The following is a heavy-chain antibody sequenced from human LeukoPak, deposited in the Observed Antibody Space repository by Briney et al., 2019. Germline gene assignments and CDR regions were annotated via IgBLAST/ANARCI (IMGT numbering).Heavy chain of an antibody. CDR2: MNPNSGAT. CDR3: ATDRFTVTTRSYYYYYGMDV. V-gene: IGHV1-8*01. D-gene: IGHD4-17*01. Sequence: GASVKVSCRTSGYSFTTYDINWVRRATGQGLEWMGWMNPNSGATGLAQKFQGRVTMTEDTSTDTAYMELSSLRSEDTAVYYCATDRFTVTTRSYYYYYGMDVWGQGTTVTVSS. J-gene: IGHJ6*02. CDR1: GYSFTTYD.